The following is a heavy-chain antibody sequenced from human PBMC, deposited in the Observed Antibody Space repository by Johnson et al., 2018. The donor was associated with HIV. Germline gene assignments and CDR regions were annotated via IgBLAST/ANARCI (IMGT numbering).Heavy chain of an antibody. J-gene: IGHJ3*02. V-gene: IGHV3-66*01. CDR2: IYSCGST. CDR1: GFTVSSNY. Sequence: VQLVESGGGLVQPGGSLRLSCAASGFTVSSNYMSWVRQAPGKGLEWVSVIYSCGSTYYADSVKGRFTISRDNSKNTLYLQMNSLRAEDTAVYYCARDRSENAFDIWGQGTMVTVSS. CDR3: ARDRSENAFDI.